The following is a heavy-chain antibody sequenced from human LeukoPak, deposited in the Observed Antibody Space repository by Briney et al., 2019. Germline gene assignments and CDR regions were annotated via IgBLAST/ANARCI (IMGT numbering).Heavy chain of an antibody. D-gene: IGHD1-26*01. CDR2: IYYSAST. CDR3: ARDSSGSCGQ. J-gene: IGHJ4*02. V-gene: IGHV4-59*01. Sequence: SETLSLTCTVSGGSISSYDWSWIPQPPGKGLEWIGYIYYSASTNYNPSLKSRVTISVGTSKNQFSLKLSSVTAAATAVYDCARDSSGSCGQWGQGTLVTVSS. CDR1: GGSISSYD.